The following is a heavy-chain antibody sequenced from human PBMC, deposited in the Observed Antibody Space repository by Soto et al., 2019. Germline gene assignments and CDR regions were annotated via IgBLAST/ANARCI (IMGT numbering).Heavy chain of an antibody. V-gene: IGHV4-34*01. Sequence: QVQLQQWGAGLLKPSETLSLTCAVYGGSFSGYYWSWIRQPPGKGLEWIGEINHSGSTNYNPSLKSRVTISVDTSKNQFSLKLSSVTAADTAVYYCARTARGYINRRCSGGSCYTTHRVYFDYWGQGTLVTVSS. CDR3: ARTARGYINRRCSGGSCYTTHRVYFDY. CDR2: INHSGST. J-gene: IGHJ4*02. D-gene: IGHD2-15*01. CDR1: GGSFSGYY.